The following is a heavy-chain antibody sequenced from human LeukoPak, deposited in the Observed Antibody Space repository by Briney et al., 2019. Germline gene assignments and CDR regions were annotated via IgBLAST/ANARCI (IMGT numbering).Heavy chain of an antibody. J-gene: IGHJ3*02. CDR3: ARALYYYGSGSYSPDAFDI. D-gene: IGHD3-10*01. CDR1: GGSISSSNW. V-gene: IGHV4-4*02. Sequence: SGTLSLTCAVSGGSISSSNWWRWVRQPPGKGLEWIGEIYHSGSTNYNPSLKSRVTISVDKSKNQFSLKLSSVTAADTAVYYCARALYYYGSGSYSPDAFDIWGQGTMVTVSS. CDR2: IYHSGST.